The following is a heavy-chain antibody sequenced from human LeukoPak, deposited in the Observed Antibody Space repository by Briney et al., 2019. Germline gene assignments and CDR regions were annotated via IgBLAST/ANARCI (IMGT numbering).Heavy chain of an antibody. V-gene: IGHV3-30*18. CDR2: ISYDGSNK. CDR1: GFTFSSYG. J-gene: IGHJ4*02. D-gene: IGHD3-9*01. Sequence: PGLSLRLSCAASGFTFSSYGMHWVRQAPGKGLEWVAVISYDGSNKYYADSVKGPFTISRDNSKHTQYLQINSLRAEDTAVYYRAKEGGYYDILSNPYYFDYWGQGTLVTVSS. CDR3: AKEGGYYDILSNPYYFDY.